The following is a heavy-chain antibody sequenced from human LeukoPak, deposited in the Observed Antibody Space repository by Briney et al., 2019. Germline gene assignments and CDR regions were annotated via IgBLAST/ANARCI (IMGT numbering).Heavy chain of an antibody. Sequence: PGGSLRLSCAASGFTFRSYAMNWVRQAPGKGLEWVSVISGSGSSTYYADSVKGRFTISRDNSKNTLYLQMNNVRTEDTAMYYCAKVRWDNSGWYYLDSWGQGTLVTVSS. CDR3: AKVRWDNSGWYYLDS. CDR1: GFTFRSYA. CDR2: ISGSGSST. V-gene: IGHV3-23*01. J-gene: IGHJ4*02. D-gene: IGHD6-19*01.